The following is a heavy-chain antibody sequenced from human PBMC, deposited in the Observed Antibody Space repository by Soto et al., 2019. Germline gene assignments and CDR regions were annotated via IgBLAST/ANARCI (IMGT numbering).Heavy chain of an antibody. J-gene: IGHJ4*02. CDR3: ARESSGFYYFDY. CDR2: ISYDGSNK. D-gene: IGHD6-25*01. V-gene: IGHV3-30-3*01. Sequence: PGGSLRLSCAASGFTFSSYAMHWVRQAPGKGLEWVAVISYDGSNKYYADSVKGRFTISRDNSKNTLYLQMNSLRAEDTAVYYCARESSGFYYFDYWGQGTLVTVSS. CDR1: GFTFSSYA.